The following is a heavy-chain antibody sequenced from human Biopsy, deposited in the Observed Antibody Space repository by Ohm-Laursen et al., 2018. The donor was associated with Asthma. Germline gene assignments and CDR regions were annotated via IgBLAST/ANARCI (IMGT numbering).Heavy chain of an antibody. D-gene: IGHD6-13*01. CDR3: ARGQKSAGDRWFDP. CDR2: INPNSGGT. Sequence: GAPVKVSCKASGYTFIGCHIHWMRQAPGQGLEWMGRINPNSGGTNYARKFQGRVTMTRDTSISTAYMEVSRLRSDDTAVYYCARGQKSAGDRWFDPWGQGTLVTVSS. CDR1: GYTFIGCH. J-gene: IGHJ5*02. V-gene: IGHV1-2*06.